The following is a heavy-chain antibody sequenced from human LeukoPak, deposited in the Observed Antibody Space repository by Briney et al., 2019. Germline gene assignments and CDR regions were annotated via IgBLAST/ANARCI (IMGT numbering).Heavy chain of an antibody. D-gene: IGHD3-10*01. Sequence: SETLSLTCAVYGGSFSGYYWSWIRQPPGKGLEWIGEINHSASTNYNPSLKSRVTISVDTSKNQFSLKLSSVTAADTAVYYCARERDRITMVRGVISRRNWFDPWGQGTLVTVSS. V-gene: IGHV4-34*01. CDR1: GGSFSGYY. CDR2: INHSAST. J-gene: IGHJ5*02. CDR3: ARERDRITMVRGVISRRNWFDP.